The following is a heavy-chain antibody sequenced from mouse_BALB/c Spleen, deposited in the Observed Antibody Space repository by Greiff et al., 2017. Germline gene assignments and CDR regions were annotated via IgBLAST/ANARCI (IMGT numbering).Heavy chain of an antibody. CDR2: IDPANGNT. J-gene: IGHJ2*01. Sequence: QQSGAELVKPGASVKLSCTASGFNIKDTYMHWVKQRPEQGLEWIGRIDPANGNTKYDPKFQGKATITADTSSNTAYLQLSSLTSEDTAVYYCAPTLITRDYFDYWGQGTTLTVSS. D-gene: IGHD1-1*01. CDR1: GFNIKDTY. V-gene: IGHV14-3*02. CDR3: APTLITRDYFDY.